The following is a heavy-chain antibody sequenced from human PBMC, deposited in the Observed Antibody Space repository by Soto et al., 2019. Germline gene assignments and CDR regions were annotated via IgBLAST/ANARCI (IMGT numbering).Heavy chain of an antibody. Sequence: ASVKVSCKASGYTFTSYGISWVRQAPGQGLEWMGWISAHNGNTNYAQKLQGRVTMTTDTSTSTAYMELRSLRSDDTAVYYCASKTYSSSWYHYYYYGMDVWGQGTTVTVSS. CDR1: GYTFTSYG. CDR2: ISAHNGNT. CDR3: ASKTYSSSWYHYYYYGMDV. J-gene: IGHJ6*02. V-gene: IGHV1-18*01. D-gene: IGHD6-13*01.